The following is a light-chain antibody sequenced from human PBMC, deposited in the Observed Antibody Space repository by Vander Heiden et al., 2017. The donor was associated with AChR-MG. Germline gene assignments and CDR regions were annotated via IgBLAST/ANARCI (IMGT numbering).Light chain of an antibody. J-gene: IGLJ2*01. CDR2: DVS. V-gene: IGLV2-11*01. CDR3: CSYAGTVV. Sequence: QSALTQPRSVSGSPGQSLTISCTGTSSDVGGYNYVSWYQQHPGKAPKLMIYDVSKRPSGVPDRFSGSKSGNTASLTISGLQAEDEADYYCCSYAGTVVFGGGTKLTVL. CDR1: SSDVGGYNY.